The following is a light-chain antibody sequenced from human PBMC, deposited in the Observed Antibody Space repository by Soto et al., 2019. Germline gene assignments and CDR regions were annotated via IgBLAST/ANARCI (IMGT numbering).Light chain of an antibody. Sequence: DIQMTQSPSTLSASVGDRVTITCRASESIKTWLAWYPQTPGKAPKLLIYKAPSLQSGVSSRLSRSGSGTEVTFGTTSLLPDDSVTDYYQHYNVYPYTFGQGTKVQI. CDR3: QHYNVYPYT. V-gene: IGKV1-5*03. CDR2: KAP. CDR1: ESIKTW. J-gene: IGKJ2*01.